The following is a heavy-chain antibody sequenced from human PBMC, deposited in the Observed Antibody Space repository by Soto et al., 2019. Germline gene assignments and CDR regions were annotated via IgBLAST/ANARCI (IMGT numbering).Heavy chain of an antibody. V-gene: IGHV1-8*01. CDR1: GYTFTSYD. J-gene: IGHJ5*02. D-gene: IGHD6-6*01. CDR3: ARIKGGSIAAPASRNWFDP. Sequence: ASVKVSCKASGYTFTSYDINWVRQATGQGLEWMGWMNPNSGNTGYAQKFQGRVTMTRNTSTSTAYMELSSLRSEDTAVYYCARIKGGSIAAPASRNWFDPWGQGTLVTVSS. CDR2: MNPNSGNT.